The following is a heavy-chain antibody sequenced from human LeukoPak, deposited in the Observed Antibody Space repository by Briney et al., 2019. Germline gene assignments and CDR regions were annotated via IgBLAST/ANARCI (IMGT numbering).Heavy chain of an antibody. CDR2: IIPIFGTV. Sequence: GASVKVSCKASGGTFSSYAISWVRQAPGQGLEWMGGIIPIFGTVSYAQKFQGRVTITTDESTSTAYMELSSLRSEDTAVYYCARDRILTTDYYYYMDVWGKGTTVTVSS. CDR3: ARDRILTTDYYYYMDV. CDR1: GGTFSSYA. V-gene: IGHV1-69*05. D-gene: IGHD3-9*01. J-gene: IGHJ6*03.